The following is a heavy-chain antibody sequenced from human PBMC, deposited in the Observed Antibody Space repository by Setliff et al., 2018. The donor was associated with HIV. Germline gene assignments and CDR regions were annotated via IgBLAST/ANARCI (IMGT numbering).Heavy chain of an antibody. J-gene: IGHJ4*02. CDR2: IHYTGST. V-gene: IGHV4-34*01. D-gene: IGHD1-26*01. Sequence: PSETLSLTCAVYGGSFNANYWTWIRQPPGEGLEWIGEIHYTGSTNYNPSLKSRVTISADTSKKHFSLKLTSVTAADTAMYYCARADIYSYVDFWGQGTLVTVSS. CDR3: ARADIYSYVDF. CDR1: GGSFNANY.